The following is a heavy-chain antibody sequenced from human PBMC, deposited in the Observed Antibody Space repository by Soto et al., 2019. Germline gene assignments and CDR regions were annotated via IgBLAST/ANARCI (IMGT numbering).Heavy chain of an antibody. CDR2: INHSGST. CDR3: ARGGGWNKRSFYYYYGMDV. Sequence: SETLSLTCAVYSGSFSGYYWSWIRQPPGKGLEWIGAINHSGSTNYNPSLKSRVTISVDTSKNQFSLKLSSVTAADTAVYYCARGGGWNKRSFYYYYGMDVWGQGTTVT. V-gene: IGHV4-34*01. CDR1: SGSFSGYY. D-gene: IGHD1-1*01. J-gene: IGHJ6*02.